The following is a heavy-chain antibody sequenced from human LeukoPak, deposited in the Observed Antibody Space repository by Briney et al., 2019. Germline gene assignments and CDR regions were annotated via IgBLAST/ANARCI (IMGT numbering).Heavy chain of an antibody. D-gene: IGHD3-16*01. Sequence: GGSLRLSCAASGFTASDNYLSWVRQAPGKGLQWVSFINSGGYTSYADSVKGRFTISRDNSKNTLYLQLNNLRADDTAVYYCARRPVNAYSFDSWGQGTLVTVSS. CDR1: GFTASDNY. V-gene: IGHV3-53*01. CDR3: ARRPVNAYSFDS. J-gene: IGHJ4*02. CDR2: INSGGYT.